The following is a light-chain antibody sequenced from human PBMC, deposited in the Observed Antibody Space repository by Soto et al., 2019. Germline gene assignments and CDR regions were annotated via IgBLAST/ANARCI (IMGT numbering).Light chain of an antibody. CDR3: QQSYSTPYT. J-gene: IGKJ2*01. V-gene: IGKV1-39*01. CDR2: TAS. CDR1: QSISNY. Sequence: DLQMTQSPSSLSASVGDRVTITCRASQSISNYLNWYQQRPGKAPKLLIYTASALQSGVPSRFSGSGSGTDFTLTSSSMQPEDFATYYCQQSYSTPYTFGQGTKLEIK.